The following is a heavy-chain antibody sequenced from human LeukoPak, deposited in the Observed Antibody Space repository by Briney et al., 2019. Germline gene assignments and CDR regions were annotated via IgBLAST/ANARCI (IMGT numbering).Heavy chain of an antibody. Sequence: GGSLRLSCAASGFTFSSYAMSWVRQTPGKGLEWVSAISGSGGSTYFADSVKGRFTISRDNSKNTLYLQMNSLRAEDTAVYYCAKDLEGNYYENYDAFDIWGQGTMVTVSS. CDR2: ISGSGGST. CDR3: AKDLEGNYYENYDAFDI. J-gene: IGHJ3*02. D-gene: IGHD1-26*01. CDR1: GFTFSSYA. V-gene: IGHV3-23*01.